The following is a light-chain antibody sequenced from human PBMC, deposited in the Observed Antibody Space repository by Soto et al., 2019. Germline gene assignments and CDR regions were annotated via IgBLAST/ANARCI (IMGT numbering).Light chain of an antibody. CDR2: AAS. CDR1: QGISNY. CDR3: QKYNSAPPNT. J-gene: IGKJ4*01. V-gene: IGKV1-27*01. Sequence: DIQMTQSPSSLSASVGDRVTITCRASQGISNYLAWYQQKPGKVPKLLIYAASTLQSGVPSRFSGSGSGTDFTLTISSLQPGDVAAYYCQKYNSAPPNTFGGGTKVEIK.